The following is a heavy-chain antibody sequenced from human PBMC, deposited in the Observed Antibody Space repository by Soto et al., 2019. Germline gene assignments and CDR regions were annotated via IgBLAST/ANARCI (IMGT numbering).Heavy chain of an antibody. CDR3: ARVQYWYFDL. CDR1: GGSISSYGYY. V-gene: IGHV4-31*03. D-gene: IGHD1-1*01. Sequence: QVQLQESGPGLVKPSQTLSLTCTVSGGSISSYGYYWSWIRQHPGKGLEWIGYTSYSGNTYYNSSLKSRVTMSAYLSKTQFSLRLSSVTAADTAVYYCARVQYWYFDLWGRGTLVTVSS. CDR2: TSYSGNT. J-gene: IGHJ2*01.